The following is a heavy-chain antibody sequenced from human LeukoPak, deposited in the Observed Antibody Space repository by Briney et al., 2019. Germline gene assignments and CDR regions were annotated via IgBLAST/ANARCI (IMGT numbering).Heavy chain of an antibody. D-gene: IGHD4-23*01. J-gene: IGHJ5*02. CDR2: IYYSGST. CDR1: GGSISSYY. CDR3: ARADGGNPGGWFDP. V-gene: IGHV4-59*01. Sequence: SETLSLTCTVSGGSISSYYCSWIRQPPGKGLEWIGYIYYSGSTNYNPSLKSRVTISVDTSKNQFSLKLSSVTAADTAVYYCARADGGNPGGWFDPWGQGTLVTVSS.